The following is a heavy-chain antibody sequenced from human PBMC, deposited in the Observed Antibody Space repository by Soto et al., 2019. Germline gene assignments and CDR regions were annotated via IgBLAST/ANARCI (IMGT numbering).Heavy chain of an antibody. CDR3: ARDYYDSRDYYYGMDV. Sequence: SETLSLTCTVSGGSIGSGDYYWSWIRQPPGKGLEWIGYIYYSGSTYYNLSLKSRVTISVDTSKNQFSLKLSSVTAADTAVYYCARDYYDSRDYYYGMDVWGQGTTVTDSS. V-gene: IGHV4-30-4*01. J-gene: IGHJ6*02. D-gene: IGHD3-22*01. CDR2: IYYSGST. CDR1: GGSIGSGDYY.